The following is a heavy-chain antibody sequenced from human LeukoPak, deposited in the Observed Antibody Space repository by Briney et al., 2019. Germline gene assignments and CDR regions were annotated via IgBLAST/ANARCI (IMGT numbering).Heavy chain of an antibody. V-gene: IGHV3-48*01. CDR3: ARVKSVPAARDSSLGIDY. J-gene: IGHJ4*02. CDR2: ISSSSTI. CDR1: GFTFSSCG. D-gene: IGHD2-2*01. Sequence: PGGSLRLSCAASGFTFSSCGMNWVRQAPGKGREWVSYISSSSTIYYADSVKGRFTISRDNAKNSLYLQMNSLRAEDTAVYYCARVKSVPAARDSSLGIDYWGQGTLVTVSS.